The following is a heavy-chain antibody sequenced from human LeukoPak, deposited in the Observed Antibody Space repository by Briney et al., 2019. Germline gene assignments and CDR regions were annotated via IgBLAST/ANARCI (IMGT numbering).Heavy chain of an antibody. V-gene: IGHV3-30-3*01. CDR1: GFTSCSYA. CDR2: ISYDGCNK. J-gene: IGHJ3*02. D-gene: IGHD6-19*01. Sequence: GGALRLSSAAAGFTSCSYAMHWGGQAAGRGLEWVAAISYDGCNKYYAVSVKRQVPISRDNSKPKLHPKTNSLRAENTAAYYCASRANSGDSSGWHHDAFDIWGEGTMVTVSS. CDR3: ASRANSGDSSGWHHDAFDI.